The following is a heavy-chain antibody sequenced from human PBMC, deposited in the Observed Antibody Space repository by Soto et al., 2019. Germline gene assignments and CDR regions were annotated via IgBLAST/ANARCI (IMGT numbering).Heavy chain of an antibody. V-gene: IGHV1-46*01. CDR2: INPSGGST. CDR1: YTFTSYY. Sequence: YTFTSYYMHWVRQAPGQGLEWMGIINPSGGSTSYAQKFQGRVTMTRDMSTSTVYMELSSLRSEDTAVFFCARDSSGWFHTLLDYWGQGTLVTVSS. CDR3: ARDSSGWFHTLLDY. J-gene: IGHJ4*02. D-gene: IGHD6-19*01.